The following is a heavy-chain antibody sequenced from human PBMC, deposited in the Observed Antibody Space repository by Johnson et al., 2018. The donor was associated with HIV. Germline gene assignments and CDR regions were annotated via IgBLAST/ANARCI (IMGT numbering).Heavy chain of an antibody. CDR1: GFTFSSYG. V-gene: IGHV3-30*02. CDR3: AKELADSSGYYADAFDI. D-gene: IGHD3-22*01. J-gene: IGHJ3*02. Sequence: QVQLVESGVGVVQPGGSLRLSCAASGFTFSSYGMHWVRQAPGKGLEWVAFIRYDGSNKYYADSVKGRFTISRDNSKNTLYLQMNSMRAEDTAVYYCAKELADSSGYYADAFDIWGQGTMVTVSS. CDR2: IRYDGSNK.